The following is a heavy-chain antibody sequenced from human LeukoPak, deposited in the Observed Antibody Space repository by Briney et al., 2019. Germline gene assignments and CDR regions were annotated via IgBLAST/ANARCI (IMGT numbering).Heavy chain of an antibody. Sequence: GGSLRLSCAASGFTFSSYAMHWVRQAPGKGLEWVVVISYDGSNKYYADSVKGRFTISRDNSKNTLYLQMNSLRAEDTAVYYCACGYDSPYFDYWGQGTLVTVSS. V-gene: IGHV3-30*04. J-gene: IGHJ4*02. CDR2: ISYDGSNK. CDR1: GFTFSSYA. D-gene: IGHD5-12*01. CDR3: ACGYDSPYFDY.